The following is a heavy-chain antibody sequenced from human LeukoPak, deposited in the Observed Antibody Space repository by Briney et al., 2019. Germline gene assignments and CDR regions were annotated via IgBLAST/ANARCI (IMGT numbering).Heavy chain of an antibody. J-gene: IGHJ4*02. CDR2: IYYSGST. D-gene: IGHD3-3*01. Sequence: SETLSLTCTVSGGSISSGDYYWSWIRQPPGKGLEWIGYIYYSGSTYYNPSLKSRVTISVDTSKNQFSLKLSSVTAADTAVYYCARETHYDFWSRRPPSGTFDYWGQGTLVTVSS. CDR1: GGSISSGDYY. V-gene: IGHV4-30-4*08. CDR3: ARETHYDFWSRRPPSGTFDY.